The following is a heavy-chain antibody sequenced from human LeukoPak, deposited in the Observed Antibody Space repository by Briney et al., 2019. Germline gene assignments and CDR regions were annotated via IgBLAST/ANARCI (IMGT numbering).Heavy chain of an antibody. J-gene: IGHJ4*02. CDR3: AREHDYGDYAFDF. CDR2: ISGSSGTI. D-gene: IGHD4-17*01. V-gene: IGHV3-48*04. CDR1: GFAFSRYG. Sequence: GGSLRLSCAGSGFAFSRYGMTWVRQAPGKGLEWVSYISGSSGTINYADSVKGRLTISRDNAKNSLFLQMNGLRVEDTAVYFCAREHDYGDYAFDFWGRGTLVTVSS.